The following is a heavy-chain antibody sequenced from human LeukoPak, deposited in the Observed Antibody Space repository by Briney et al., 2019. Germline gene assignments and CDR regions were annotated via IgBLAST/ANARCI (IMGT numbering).Heavy chain of an antibody. CDR1: GGTFSSYA. J-gene: IGHJ6*02. CDR2: IIPIFGTA. D-gene: IGHD2-2*03. CDR3: ARLGFGYCSSTSCYYYYGMDV. V-gene: IGHV1-69*13. Sequence: SVKVSCKASGGTFSSYAISWVRQAPGQGLEWMGGIIPIFGTATYAQKFQGRVTITADESTSTAYMELSSLRSEDTAVYYCARLGFGYCSSTSCYYYYGMDVWGQGTTVTVSS.